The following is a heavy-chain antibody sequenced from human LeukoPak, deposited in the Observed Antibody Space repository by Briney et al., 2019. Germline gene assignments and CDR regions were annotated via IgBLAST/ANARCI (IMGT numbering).Heavy chain of an antibody. D-gene: IGHD3-22*01. CDR2: ISSSGST. V-gene: IGHV4-61*02. CDR1: GDSISSGDYY. CDR3: ARGSGSSGYYGY. Sequence: PSETLSLTCTVSGDSISSGDYYWSWIRQPAGKGLEWIGRISSSGSTSYNPSLKSRVTISVDTSKHQFSLKLSSVTAADTAVYYCARGSGSSGYYGYWGQGTLVTVSS. J-gene: IGHJ4*02.